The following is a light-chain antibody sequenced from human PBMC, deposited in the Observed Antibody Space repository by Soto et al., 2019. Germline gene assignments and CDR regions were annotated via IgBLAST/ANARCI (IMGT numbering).Light chain of an antibody. Sequence: DIVMTQSPLSLPVTPGEPASISCRSSQSLLHNDGDNFLGWYLQKPGQSPQLLIYLGSNRASGVPDRFSGSGSGTDFTLKISRVEAEDVGVYYCMQALQIPWTFGQGTKVEIK. V-gene: IGKV2-28*01. CDR2: LGS. J-gene: IGKJ1*01. CDR3: MQALQIPWT. CDR1: QSLLHNDGDNF.